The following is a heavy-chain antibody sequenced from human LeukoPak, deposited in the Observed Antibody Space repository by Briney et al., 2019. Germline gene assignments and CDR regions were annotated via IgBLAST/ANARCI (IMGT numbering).Heavy chain of an antibody. V-gene: IGHV3-64*01. CDR2: ISSNGGST. Sequence: GGSLRLSCAASGFTFSSYAMSWVRQAPGKGLEYVSAISSNGGSTYYANSVKGRFTISRDNSKNTLYLQMGSLRAEDMAVYYCARGHQWLVLYYFDYWGQGTLVTVSS. CDR3: ARGHQWLVLYYFDY. D-gene: IGHD6-19*01. J-gene: IGHJ4*02. CDR1: GFTFSSYA.